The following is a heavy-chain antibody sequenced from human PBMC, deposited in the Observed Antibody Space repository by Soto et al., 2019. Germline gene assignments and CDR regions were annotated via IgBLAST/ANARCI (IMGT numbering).Heavy chain of an antibody. V-gene: IGHV3-21*01. CDR1: GFTFSSYS. CDR2: ISSSSSYI. CDR3: AREEISIVDY. J-gene: IGHJ4*02. D-gene: IGHD1-26*01. Sequence: EVQLVESGGGLVKPGGSLRLSCAASGFTFSSYSMNWVRQAPGKGLEWVSSISSSSSYIYYADSVKGRFTISRDNTKHSMYQQTNMQRGEDTAVYYCAREEISIVDYGGQGTLVTFSS.